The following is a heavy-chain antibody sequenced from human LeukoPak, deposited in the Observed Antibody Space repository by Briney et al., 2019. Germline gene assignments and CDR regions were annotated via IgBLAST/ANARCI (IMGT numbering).Heavy chain of an antibody. CDR2: IYYSGST. Sequence: SETLSLTCTLSSGSISNYYWSWVRQPPGKGLEWIGYIYYSGSTNYNPTLKRGATISLEKSKKQFSLKLSSVPAADTAVYYCASGLNPSSGQELAGYWGQGPLVSVSS. V-gene: IGHV4-59*01. CDR1: SGSISNYY. CDR3: ASGLNPSSGQELAGY. D-gene: IGHD6-19*01. J-gene: IGHJ4*02.